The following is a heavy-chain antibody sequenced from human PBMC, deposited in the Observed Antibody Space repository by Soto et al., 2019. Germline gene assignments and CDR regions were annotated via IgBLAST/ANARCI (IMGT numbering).Heavy chain of an antibody. CDR3: ARGQRITIFGVVPLGHYGMDV. J-gene: IGHJ6*02. Sequence: SVKVSCKASGGTFSSYAISWVRQAPGQGLEWMGGIIPIFGTANYAQKFQGRVTITADESTSTAYMELSSLRSEDTAVYYCARGQRITIFGVVPLGHYGMDVWGQGTTVTVSS. CDR1: GGTFSSYA. D-gene: IGHD3-3*01. V-gene: IGHV1-69*13. CDR2: IIPIFGTA.